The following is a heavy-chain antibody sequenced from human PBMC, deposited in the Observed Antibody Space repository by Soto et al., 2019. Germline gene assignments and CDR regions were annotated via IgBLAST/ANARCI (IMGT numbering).Heavy chain of an antibody. CDR3: ATTHFYETDGVFDYFDY. V-gene: IGHV1-69*13. J-gene: IGHJ4*01. CDR2: ITAFLGTT. D-gene: IGHD3-22*01. Sequence: ASVEVSCKASGGTLRRNTLCWVRQARGQGLEWMGGITAFLGTTNYAQKFQGRVTITADESTATAYLELSSLRSEDTAVYYCATTHFYETDGVFDYFDYWGHGTLVTVSS. CDR1: GGTLRRNT.